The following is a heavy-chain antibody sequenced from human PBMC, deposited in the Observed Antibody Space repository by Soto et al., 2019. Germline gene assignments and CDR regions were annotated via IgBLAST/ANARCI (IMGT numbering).Heavy chain of an antibody. CDR1: GGSISSGDYY. D-gene: IGHD1-26*01. V-gene: IGHV4-30-4*02. J-gene: IGHJ4*02. Sequence: SETLSLTCSVSGGSISSGDYYWSWIRQPPGKGLEWIGYMFYTGTTYYNPSLKSRVAISVDTSKNQFSLKLRSEDTAVYYCARGDSGSYYWEAPFDYWGQGTLVTVSS. CDR3: ARGDSGSYYWEAPFDY. CDR2: MFYTGTT.